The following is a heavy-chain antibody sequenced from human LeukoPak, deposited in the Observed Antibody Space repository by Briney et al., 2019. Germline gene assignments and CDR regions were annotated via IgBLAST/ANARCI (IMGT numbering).Heavy chain of an antibody. V-gene: IGHV5-51*01. CDR3: ARRGGAYDILTGYYGLEY. CDR2: IYPGDSDT. J-gene: IGHJ4*02. D-gene: IGHD3-9*01. Sequence: GESLKISCKGSGYSFTSYWIGWVRQMPGKGLEWMGIIYPGDSDTRYSPSFQGQVTISADKSISTAYLQWSSLKASDTAMYYCARRGGAYDILTGYYGLEYWGQGTLVTVSS. CDR1: GYSFTSYW.